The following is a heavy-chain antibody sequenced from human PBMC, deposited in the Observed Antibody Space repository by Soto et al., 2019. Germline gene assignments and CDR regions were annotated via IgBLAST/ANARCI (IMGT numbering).Heavy chain of an antibody. Sequence: ASVKVSCKASGYTFTGYYMHWVRQAPGQGLEWMGWINPNSGGTNYAQKFQGWVTMTRDTSISTAYMELSRLRSDDTAVYYCARDKGSSSDKYYYYGMDVWGQGTTVTVS. J-gene: IGHJ6*02. V-gene: IGHV1-2*04. CDR1: GYTFTGYY. CDR2: INPNSGGT. CDR3: ARDKGSSSDKYYYYGMDV. D-gene: IGHD6-6*01.